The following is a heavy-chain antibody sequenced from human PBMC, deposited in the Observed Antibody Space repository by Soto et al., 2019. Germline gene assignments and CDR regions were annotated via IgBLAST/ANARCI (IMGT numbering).Heavy chain of an antibody. J-gene: IGHJ3*02. Sequence: EMQLLQSGGGLVQPGGSLRLSCAASGFTFSSYAMDWVHQAPGKGLEWVSAISGSGGTTYHADSVKGRFTISRDNSKNTAYLQMNSLRAEDTAVYYCAKEAGYSGGGHDAFDIWGQGTMVTVSS. V-gene: IGHV3-23*01. CDR3: AKEAGYSGGGHDAFDI. D-gene: IGHD6-19*01. CDR2: ISGSGGTT. CDR1: GFTFSSYA.